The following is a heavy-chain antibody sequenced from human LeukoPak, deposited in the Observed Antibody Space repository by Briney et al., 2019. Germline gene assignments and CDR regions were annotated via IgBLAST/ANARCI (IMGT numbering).Heavy chain of an antibody. CDR3: ARGLDNYGYKFDY. D-gene: IGHD5-18*01. CDR1: GFTFSSYG. CDR2: ISYDGSNK. V-gene: IGHV3-30*03. Sequence: GGSLRLSCAASGFTFSSYGMHWVRQAPGKGLEWVAVISYDGSNKYYADSVKGRFTISRDNAESSLYLQMNSLRAEDTAVYYCARGLDNYGYKFDYWGQGTLVTVSS. J-gene: IGHJ4*02.